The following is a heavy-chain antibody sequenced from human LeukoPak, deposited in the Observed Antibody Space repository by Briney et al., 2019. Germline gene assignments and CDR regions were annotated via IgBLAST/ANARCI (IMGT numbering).Heavy chain of an antibody. V-gene: IGHV3-23*01. Sequence: PGGSLRLSCAASGFTFSAYAVSWVRQAPGKGLEWVSAISGSGGSTYYADSVKGRFTISRDNSKNTLYLQMNSLRAEDTAVYYCAKQLWRLPTPNYFDYWGQGTLVTVSS. CDR3: AKQLWRLPTPNYFDY. D-gene: IGHD6-25*01. J-gene: IGHJ4*02. CDR2: ISGSGGST. CDR1: GFTFSAYA.